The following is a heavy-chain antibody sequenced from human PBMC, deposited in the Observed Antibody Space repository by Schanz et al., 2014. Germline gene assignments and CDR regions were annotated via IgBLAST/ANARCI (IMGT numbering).Heavy chain of an antibody. CDR3: ARVLPSHNVSVPDAHLDH. J-gene: IGHJ4*02. Sequence: QVQLVESGGGLVKPGGSLRLSCAASGFRFRDYYMSWIRQAPGKGLEWISKISDSGRTIVYADSMKGRFTISRDNAKNSLYLQVNRLRAEDTAVYYCARVLPSHNVSVPDAHLDHWGRGTLVTVSS. V-gene: IGHV3-11*04. CDR2: ISDSGRTI. CDR1: GFRFRDYY. D-gene: IGHD2-2*01.